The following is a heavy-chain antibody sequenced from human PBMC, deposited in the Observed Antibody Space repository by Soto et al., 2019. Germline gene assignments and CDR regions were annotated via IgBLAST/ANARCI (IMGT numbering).Heavy chain of an antibody. J-gene: IGHJ5*02. CDR1: GGTFSSYA. Sequence: QVQLVQSGAEVKKPGSSVKVSCKASGGTFSSYAISWVRQAPGQGLEWMGGIIPVFGTANYAQKCQGRVTITADEPTSTAYMELSSLRSEDTAVYYCAAAALVLSGSVDWFDPWGQGTLVTVSS. CDR3: AAAALVLSGSVDWFDP. CDR2: IIPVFGTA. V-gene: IGHV1-69*01. D-gene: IGHD2-15*01.